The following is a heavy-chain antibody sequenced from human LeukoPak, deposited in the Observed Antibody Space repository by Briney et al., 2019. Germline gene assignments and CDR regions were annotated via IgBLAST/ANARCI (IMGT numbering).Heavy chain of an antibody. V-gene: IGHV3-74*01. D-gene: IGHD3-9*01. CDR2: IKGDGSHT. CDR1: GFTFSSYS. J-gene: IGHJ5*01. CDR3: VRDWDHFDFDS. Sequence: GGSLRLSCAASGFTFSSYSMNWARQAPGKGLVWVSRIKGDGSHTIYADSVKGRFTIPRDNAKNTLYLQMKSLRAEDTAVYYCVRDWDHFDFDSWGLGTLVTVSS.